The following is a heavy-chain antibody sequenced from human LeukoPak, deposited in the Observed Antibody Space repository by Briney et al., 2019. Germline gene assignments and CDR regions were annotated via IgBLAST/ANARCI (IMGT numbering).Heavy chain of an antibody. CDR3: TKGTIWLPFDY. Sequence: GGSLRLSCAASGFTFSNYAMSWARQALGKGLEWVSAIRGSGGSTYYADSVKGRFTISRDNSKNTLYLQMDSLRAEDTAVYYCTKGTIWLPFDYWGQGTLVTVSS. CDR1: GFTFSNYA. V-gene: IGHV3-23*01. D-gene: IGHD5-18*01. J-gene: IGHJ4*02. CDR2: IRGSGGST.